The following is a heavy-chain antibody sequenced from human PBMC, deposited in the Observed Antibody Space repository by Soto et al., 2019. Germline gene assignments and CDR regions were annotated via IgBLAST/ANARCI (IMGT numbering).Heavy chain of an antibody. D-gene: IGHD2-15*01. J-gene: IGHJ3*01. Sequence: QVQLVQSGAEVKKPGASVKVSCKASGYTLSTYGITWVRQAPGQGLEWMGWISTYNGDTRYAQRLQGRVTMTTDTXXXXXXXXXXSLRSDDTAVYYCARDSTGGSGYAFDVWGQGTMVTVSS. CDR1: GYTLSTYG. CDR3: ARDSTGGSGYAFDV. V-gene: IGHV1-18*01. CDR2: ISTYNGDT.